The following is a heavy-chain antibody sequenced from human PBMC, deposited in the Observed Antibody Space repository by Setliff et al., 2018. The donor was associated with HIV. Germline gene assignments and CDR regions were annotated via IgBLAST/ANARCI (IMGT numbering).Heavy chain of an antibody. J-gene: IGHJ4*02. Sequence: PSETLSLTCAVSGGSISSAYWSWVRQPPGKGLEWIGYIYTSESSNYNPSLKSRVTISVDTSKNQFSLQLNSVTAADTAVYFCARTRAPYFFDFWGQGAQVTVSS. V-gene: IGHV4-4*08. CDR2: IYTSESS. CDR1: GGSISSAY. CDR3: ARTRAPYFFDF. D-gene: IGHD1-26*01.